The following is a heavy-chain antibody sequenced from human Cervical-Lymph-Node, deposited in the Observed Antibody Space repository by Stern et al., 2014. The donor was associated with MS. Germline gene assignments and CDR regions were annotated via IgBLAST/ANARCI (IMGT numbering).Heavy chain of an antibody. J-gene: IGHJ1*01. CDR1: GFTFSSSG. CDR3: AREGGNTAEYFQH. D-gene: IGHD4-23*01. V-gene: IGHV3-33*01. Sequence: QVQLVESGGGVVQPGRSLRLSCAASGFTFSSSGMHWVRRAPGKGLEWLAIIWYDGSNRYYADSVKGRFTISRDNSKNTLYLQMNSLRAEDTAVYYCAREGGNTAEYFQHWGQGTLVTVSS. CDR2: IWYDGSNR.